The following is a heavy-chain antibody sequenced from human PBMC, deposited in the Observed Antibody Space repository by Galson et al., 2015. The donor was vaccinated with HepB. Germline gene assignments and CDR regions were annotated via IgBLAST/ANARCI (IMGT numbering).Heavy chain of an antibody. CDR3: ARGPHTMATMARAPLD. V-gene: IGHV3-30*04. D-gene: IGHD5-24*01. CDR1: GFTFSSYA. J-gene: IGHJ4*02. Sequence: SLRPSCAASGFTFSSYAMHWVRQAPGKGLEWVAVISYDGSNKYYTDSVKGRFTISRDNSKNTLYLQMNSLRAEDTAVYYCARGPHTMATMARAPLDWGQGTLVTVSS. CDR2: ISYDGSNK.